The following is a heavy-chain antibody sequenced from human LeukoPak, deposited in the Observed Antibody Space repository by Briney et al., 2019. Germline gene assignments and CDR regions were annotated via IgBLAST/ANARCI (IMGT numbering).Heavy chain of an antibody. D-gene: IGHD6-13*01. CDR2: ISAYNGNT. CDR1: GYTFTSYG. Sequence: GASVKVSCKASGYTFTSYGISWVRQAPGQGLEWMGWISAYNGNTNYAQKLQCRVTMTTDTSTSTASVELRSLRSDDTAVYYCARVTYEVIAAAAHNWFDPWGQGTLVTVSS. CDR3: ARVTYEVIAAAAHNWFDP. J-gene: IGHJ5*02. V-gene: IGHV1-18*01.